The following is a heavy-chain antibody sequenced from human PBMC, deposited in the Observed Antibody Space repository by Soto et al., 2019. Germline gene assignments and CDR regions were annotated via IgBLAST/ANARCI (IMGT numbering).Heavy chain of an antibody. D-gene: IGHD3-3*01. CDR1: GGTFNSHA. Sequence: QVQLVQSGAEVKKPGSSVMVSCKASGGTFNSHAVNWVRRAPGQGLEWMGGFIPVLGTANYAQKFQGRLTITADRSKTTAYMELTSLVSEDTAVYYCARGAFGGGYYANFDHWGQGTLVTVSS. J-gene: IGHJ4*02. CDR3: ARGAFGGGYYANFDH. V-gene: IGHV1-69*06. CDR2: FIPVLGTA.